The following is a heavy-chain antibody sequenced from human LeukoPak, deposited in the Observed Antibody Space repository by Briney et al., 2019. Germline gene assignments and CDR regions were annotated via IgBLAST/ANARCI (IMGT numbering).Heavy chain of an antibody. CDR3: AAYSNYAYSFDP. CDR2: ISSSSRAT. V-gene: IGHV3-48*02. Sequence: PGGSLRLSCTASGFTFSNYNMNWVRQARGKGLEWVSYISSSSRATYYADSVKGRFTISRDNAKNSLYLQMNSLTDEDTAVYYCAAYSNYAYSFDPWGQGTLVTVSS. J-gene: IGHJ5*02. D-gene: IGHD4-4*01. CDR1: GFTFSNYN.